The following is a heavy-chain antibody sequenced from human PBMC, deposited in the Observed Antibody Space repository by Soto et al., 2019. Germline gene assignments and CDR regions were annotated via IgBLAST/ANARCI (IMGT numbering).Heavy chain of an antibody. CDR2: IYYSGST. CDR3: ARHSDCSGGSCDGMDV. Sequence: SETVSLTCTVSIGSISSSSYYWGWIRQPPGKGLEWIGSIYYSGSTYYNPSLKSRVTISVDTSKNQFSLKLSSVTAADTAVYYCARHSDCSGGSCDGMDVWGQGTTVTVSS. D-gene: IGHD2-15*01. CDR1: IGSISSSSYY. V-gene: IGHV4-39*01. J-gene: IGHJ6*02.